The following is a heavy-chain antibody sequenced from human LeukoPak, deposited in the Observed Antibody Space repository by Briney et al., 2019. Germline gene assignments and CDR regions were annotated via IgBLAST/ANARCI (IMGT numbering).Heavy chain of an antibody. CDR2: IYYSGST. CDR3: AAMTLWLAFYS. J-gene: IGHJ4*02. Sequence: PSETLSLTCTVSGGSVSNYYWSWIRQPPGKGLEWPGNIYYSGSTNYIPSLKSRVTISLDTSMNQFSLDLIDVTAADTAFYYCAAMTLWLAFYSWGQGTLVTVSS. CDR1: GGSVSNYY. D-gene: IGHD6-19*01. V-gene: IGHV4-59*02.